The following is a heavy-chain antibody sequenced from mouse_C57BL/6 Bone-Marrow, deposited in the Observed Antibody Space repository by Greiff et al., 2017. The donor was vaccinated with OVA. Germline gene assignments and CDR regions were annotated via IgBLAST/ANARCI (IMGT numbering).Heavy chain of an antibody. CDR3: AHYYYGSSYDAMDY. CDR2: IYPGDGDT. Sequence: QVQLQQSGAELVKPGASVKISCKASGYAFSSYWMNWVKQRPGKGLEWIGQIYPGDGDTNYNGKLKGTATLNADKSSSTAYMQLSSLTSEDSAVYFCAHYYYGSSYDAMDYWGQGTSVTVSS. D-gene: IGHD1-1*01. CDR1: GYAFSSYW. V-gene: IGHV1-80*01. J-gene: IGHJ4*01.